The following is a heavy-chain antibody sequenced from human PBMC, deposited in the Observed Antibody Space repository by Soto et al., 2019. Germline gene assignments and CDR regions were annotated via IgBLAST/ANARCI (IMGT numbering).Heavy chain of an antibody. CDR2: FDPEDGEA. D-gene: IGHD6-19*01. CDR1: GYTLTELS. J-gene: IGHJ6*02. Sequence: ASVKVSCKVSGYTLTELSMHWVRQAPGKGLEWMGGFDPEDGEAIYAQKFQGRVTMTEDTSTDTAYMELSSLRSEDTAVYYCATAVAGDYYYYGMDVWGQGTTVTVSS. V-gene: IGHV1-24*01. CDR3: ATAVAGDYYYYGMDV.